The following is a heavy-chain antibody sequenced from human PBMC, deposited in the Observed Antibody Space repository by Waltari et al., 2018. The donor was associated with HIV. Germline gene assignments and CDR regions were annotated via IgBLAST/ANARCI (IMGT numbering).Heavy chain of an antibody. CDR3: ARVLTGDYGSSRFDP. Sequence: QVQLQESGPGLVKPSETLSLTCAVSGGSISSYNWWSWVRQTPGKGREWIGEMYHSGSTNYNPSLKSRVTIVVDKSKNQFSLKVTSVTAADTAVYYCARVLTGDYGSSRFDPWGQGTLVTVSS. CDR2: MYHSGST. J-gene: IGHJ5*02. V-gene: IGHV4-4*02. CDR1: GGSISSYNW. D-gene: IGHD4-17*01.